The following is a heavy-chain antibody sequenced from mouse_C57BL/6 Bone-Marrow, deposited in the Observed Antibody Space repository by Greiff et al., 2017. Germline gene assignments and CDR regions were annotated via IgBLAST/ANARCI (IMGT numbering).Heavy chain of an antibody. CDR3: ARFDYGRSYDY. D-gene: IGHD1-1*01. CDR2: INPSNGGT. CDR1: GYTFTSYW. V-gene: IGHV1-53*01. J-gene: IGHJ2*01. Sequence: QVQLQQPGTELVKPGASVKLSCKASGYTFTSYWMHWVKQRPGQGLEWIGNINPSNGGTNYNENFKIQATLTVDKASSTAYMQLSSLTSEDSAVYYCARFDYGRSYDYWGKGTTLTGSS.